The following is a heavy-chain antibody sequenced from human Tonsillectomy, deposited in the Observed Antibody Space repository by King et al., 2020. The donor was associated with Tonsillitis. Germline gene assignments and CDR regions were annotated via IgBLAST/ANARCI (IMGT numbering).Heavy chain of an antibody. Sequence: VQLVESGGGVVQPGRSLRLSCAASGFTFISYGMHWVRQAPGKGLEWVAVIWYDGSNKYYADSVKGRFTISRDSSKNTLYLQINSLSAEDTAVYYCAREVLGYCSGGSCYNAMDVWGQGTTVTVSS. CDR3: AREVLGYCSGGSCYNAMDV. V-gene: IGHV3-33*01. D-gene: IGHD2-15*01. J-gene: IGHJ6*02. CDR2: IWYDGSNK. CDR1: GFTFISYG.